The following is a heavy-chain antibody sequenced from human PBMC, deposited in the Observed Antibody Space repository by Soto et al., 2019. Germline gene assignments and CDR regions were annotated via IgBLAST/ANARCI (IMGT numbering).Heavy chain of an antibody. V-gene: IGHV3-49*03. CDR2: IRSKAYGGTT. Sequence: GGSLRLSCTASGFTFGDYAMSWFRQAPGKGLEWVGFIRSKAYGGTTEYAASVKGRFTISRDDSKSIAYLQMNSLKTEDTAVYYCTRQNYDILTGYYDPLDYWGQGTLVTVSS. CDR3: TRQNYDILTGYYDPLDY. J-gene: IGHJ4*02. CDR1: GFTFGDYA. D-gene: IGHD3-9*01.